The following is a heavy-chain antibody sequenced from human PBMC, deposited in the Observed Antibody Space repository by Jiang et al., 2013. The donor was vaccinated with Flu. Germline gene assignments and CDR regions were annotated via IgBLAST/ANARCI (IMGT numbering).Heavy chain of an antibody. CDR3: ATSYSSSLSWFDP. CDR1: GYSFTTFW. CDR2: IDPSDSYT. J-gene: IGHJ5*02. Sequence: GAEVKKPGESLMISCKGSGYSFTTFWITWVRQMPGKGLEWMGRIDPSDSYTDYSPSFRGHVAISVDKSISTAFLQWSSLKASDTAMYYCATSYSSSLSWFDPWGQGTLVTVSS. D-gene: IGHD6-19*01. V-gene: IGHV5-10-1*01.